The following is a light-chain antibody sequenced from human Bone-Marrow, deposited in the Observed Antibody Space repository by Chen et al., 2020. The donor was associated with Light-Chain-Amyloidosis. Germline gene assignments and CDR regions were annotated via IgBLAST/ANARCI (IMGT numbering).Light chain of an antibody. J-gene: IGKJ1*01. CDR3: QQYGSSPRT. V-gene: IGKV3-20*01. CDR1: QSVRSNY. Sequence: EIVLTQSPGTLSLSPGERATLSCRASQSVRSNYLAWYQQKPGQAPRLLIYGASSRATGIPDRFSGSGSGADFTLTISRLEPGDFAVYYCQQYGSSPRTFGQWTKVEIK. CDR2: GAS.